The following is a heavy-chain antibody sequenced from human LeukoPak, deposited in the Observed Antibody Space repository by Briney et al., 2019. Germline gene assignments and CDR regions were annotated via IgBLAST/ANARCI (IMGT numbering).Heavy chain of an antibody. D-gene: IGHD5-24*01. Sequence: QSGGSLRLYCAASGFSISNSAMSWVRQAPGKGLKGFSLIVAGSGSTFYEDSVTGRFTISRDSSKNTLYLQMNSLRAEDMAVYYCAKGAYNYIEMGYFDYWGQGTLVTVSS. V-gene: IGHV3-23*01. J-gene: IGHJ4*02. CDR2: IVAGSGST. CDR3: AKGAYNYIEMGYFDY. CDR1: GFSISNSA.